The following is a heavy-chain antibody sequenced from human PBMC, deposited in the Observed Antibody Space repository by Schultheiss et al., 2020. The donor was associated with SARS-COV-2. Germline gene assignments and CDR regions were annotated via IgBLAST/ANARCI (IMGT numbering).Heavy chain of an antibody. V-gene: IGHV3-64*04. Sequence: GESLKISCAASGFTFSSYAMHWVRQAPGKGLEYVSAISSNGGSTYYADSVKGRFTISRDNSKNTLYLQMNSLRAEDTAVYYCAKDLGKSGAGVYYFDYWGQGTLVTVSS. CDR1: GFTFSSYA. CDR2: ISSNGGST. CDR3: AKDLGKSGAGVYYFDY. D-gene: IGHD3-10*01. J-gene: IGHJ4*02.